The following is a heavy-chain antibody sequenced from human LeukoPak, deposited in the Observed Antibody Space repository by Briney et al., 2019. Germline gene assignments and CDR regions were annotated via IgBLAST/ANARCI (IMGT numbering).Heavy chain of an antibody. CDR2: IHYSGST. V-gene: IGHV4-59*01. CDR1: GGSISSYY. J-gene: IGHJ4*02. CDR3: ARAGVAAAYYFDY. Sequence: PSETLSLTCSVSGGSISSYYWSWIRQPPGKGLEWIGYIHYSGSTNYNPSLKSRVTISVDTSKNQFSLKMNSVTGADTGVYYCARAGVAAAYYFDYWGQGTLVTVSS. D-gene: IGHD2-2*01.